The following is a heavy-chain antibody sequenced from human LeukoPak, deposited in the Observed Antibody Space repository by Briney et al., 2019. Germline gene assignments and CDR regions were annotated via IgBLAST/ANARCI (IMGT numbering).Heavy chain of an antibody. CDR2: IYYSGST. J-gene: IGHJ4*02. V-gene: IGHV4-31*03. CDR3: ARVDSSSWYYFDY. Sequence: SETLSLTCTVSGGSISSGGYYWSWIRQHPGKGLEWIGYIYYSGSTYYNPSLKSRVTISVDTSKNQFSLKLSSVTAAGTAVYYCARVDSSSWYYFDYWGQGTLVTVSS. CDR1: GGSISSGGYY. D-gene: IGHD6-13*01.